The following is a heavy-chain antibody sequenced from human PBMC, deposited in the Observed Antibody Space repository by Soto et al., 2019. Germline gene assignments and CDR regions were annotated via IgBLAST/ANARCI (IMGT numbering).Heavy chain of an antibody. J-gene: IGHJ4*02. D-gene: IGHD3-9*01. Sequence: EVHLFETGGGLGQPGGSLRLSCAASGFPFSSYIMNWVRQAPGKELERVSAISGDGAAIFYADSVKGRFTISRDNSKNSLDLQMDSLRGGDTALYYCVKSGGSGPSNRYFESWGQGTLVTVSS. CDR3: VKSGGSGPSNRYFES. CDR1: GFPFSSYI. V-gene: IGHV3-23*01. CDR2: ISGDGAAI.